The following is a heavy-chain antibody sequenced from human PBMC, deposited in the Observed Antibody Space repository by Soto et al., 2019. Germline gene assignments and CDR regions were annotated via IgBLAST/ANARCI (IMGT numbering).Heavy chain of an antibody. Sequence: TSETLSLTCTFSGGSISSYYWSWIRQPPGKGLEWIGYIYYSGSTNYNPSLKSRVTISVDTSKNQFSLKLSSVTAADTAVYYCARALILTGYYIHDAFDIWGQGTMVTVSS. CDR1: GGSISSYY. CDR2: IYYSGST. J-gene: IGHJ3*02. CDR3: ARALILTGYYIHDAFDI. V-gene: IGHV4-59*01. D-gene: IGHD3-9*01.